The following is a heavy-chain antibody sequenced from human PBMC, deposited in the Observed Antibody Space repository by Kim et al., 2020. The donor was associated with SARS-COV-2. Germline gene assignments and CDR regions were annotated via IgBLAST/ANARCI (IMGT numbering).Heavy chain of an antibody. Sequence: GGSLRLSCEASGFTFTSYAMTWVRQAPGKGLEWVASIGITGGNTYYADSVKGRFTISRDNSRDTLFLHMNSLRAEDTAVYYCTTRTSGAWPFDYWGQGTLVTVSS. CDR1: GFTFTSYA. J-gene: IGHJ4*02. D-gene: IGHD2-2*01. CDR2: IGITGGNT. V-gene: IGHV3-23*01. CDR3: TTRTSGAWPFDY.